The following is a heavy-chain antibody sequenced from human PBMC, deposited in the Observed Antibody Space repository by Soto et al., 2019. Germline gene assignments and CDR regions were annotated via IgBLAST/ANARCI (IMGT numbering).Heavy chain of an antibody. J-gene: IGHJ4*02. CDR2: IDSNEINQ. Sequence: AESLSLSCVASAFTFSNYDMHWVRQAPAKGLEWVAGIDSNEINQTYIDPVKGRFTTSRDQSKNTLYLQMTSPMTADTAVYYCARDFCPVSTCFDLWGQGVLVTVSS. D-gene: IGHD3-3*01. V-gene: IGHV3-33*01. CDR3: ARDFCPVSTCFDL. CDR1: AFTFSNYD.